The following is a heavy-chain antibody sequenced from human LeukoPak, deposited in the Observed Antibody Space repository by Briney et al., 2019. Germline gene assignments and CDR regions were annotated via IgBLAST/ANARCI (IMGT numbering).Heavy chain of an antibody. CDR2: ISSSGSTI. CDR1: GFSFNSFE. CDR3: AIVAGGDPFDY. D-gene: IGHD3-16*01. V-gene: IGHV3-48*03. Sequence: GGSLRLSCAASGFSFNSFEMSWVRQAPGKGLEWVSYISSSGSTIYYADSVKGRFTISRDNAKKSLYLQMNNLRAEDTAVYYCAIVAGGDPFDYWGQGTLVTVSS. J-gene: IGHJ4*02.